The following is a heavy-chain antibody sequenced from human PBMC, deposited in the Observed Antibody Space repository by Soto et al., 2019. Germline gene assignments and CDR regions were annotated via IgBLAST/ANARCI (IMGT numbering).Heavy chain of an antibody. J-gene: IGHJ6*02. V-gene: IGHV3-74*01. D-gene: IGHD3-22*01. CDR2: INSDGSST. CDR1: GFIFSNCW. CDR3: VRAIGHYGMDV. Sequence: GGSLRLSCVASGFIFSNCWMHWVRQAPGVGLVWVSHINSDGSSTTYADSVKGRFTISRDNAKNTLYLQMNSLRAEDTAVYYCVRAIGHYGMDVWGRGTRVTVSS.